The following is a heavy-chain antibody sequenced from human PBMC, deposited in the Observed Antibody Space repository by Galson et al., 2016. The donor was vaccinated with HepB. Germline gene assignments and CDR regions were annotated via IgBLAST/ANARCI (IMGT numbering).Heavy chain of an antibody. CDR1: GFTFRSYV. CDR3: ARNRLGWSLLEAIDS. Sequence: SLRLSCAASGFTFRSYVMHWVRQAPGKGLEWVSSTSSDSSYIYYADSVKGRFTISRDNAKNSLHLQMNSLRAEDTAVYYCARNRLGWSLLEAIDSWGQGTLVTVSS. V-gene: IGHV3-21*01. D-gene: IGHD2-15*01. CDR2: TSSDSSYI. J-gene: IGHJ4*02.